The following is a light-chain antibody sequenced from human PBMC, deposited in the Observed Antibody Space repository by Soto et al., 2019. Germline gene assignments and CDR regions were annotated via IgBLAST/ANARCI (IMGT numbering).Light chain of an antibody. Sequence: EIVLTQSPATLSLSPGERATLSCRASQSVSSYLAWYQQKPGQAPRLLIYDASNRATGIPARFSGSGSGTDFTLTISSRGPEDFAVYYCQQRSNWPRYTFGQGTKLEIK. CDR3: QQRSNWPRYT. V-gene: IGKV3-11*01. CDR1: QSVSSY. J-gene: IGKJ2*01. CDR2: DAS.